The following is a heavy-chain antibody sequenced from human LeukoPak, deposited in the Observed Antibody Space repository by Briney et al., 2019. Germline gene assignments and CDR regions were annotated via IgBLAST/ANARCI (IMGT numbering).Heavy chain of an antibody. J-gene: IGHJ4*02. Sequence: GASVKVSCRASGYTFTSYGIRWVRQAPGQGLEWMGWISAYNGNTNYAQKLQGRVTMTTDTSTSTAYMELRSLRSDDTAVYYCARVLRYFDFDYWGQGTLVTVPS. D-gene: IGHD3-9*01. CDR3: ARVLRYFDFDY. V-gene: IGHV1-18*01. CDR1: GYTFTSYG. CDR2: ISAYNGNT.